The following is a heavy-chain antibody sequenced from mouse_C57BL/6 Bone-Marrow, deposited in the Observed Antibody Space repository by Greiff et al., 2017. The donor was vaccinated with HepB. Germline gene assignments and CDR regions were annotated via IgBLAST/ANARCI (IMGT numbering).Heavy chain of an antibody. CDR1: GYTFTSYW. CDR2: IDPSDSYT. CDR3: ARSMVPMDY. Sequence: VQLQQPGAELVKPGASVKLSCKASGYTFTSYWMQWVKQRPGQGLEWIGEIDPSDSYTNYNQKFKGKATLTVDTSSSTAYMQLISLTSEDSAVYYCARSMVPMDYWGQGTSVTVSS. J-gene: IGHJ4*01. V-gene: IGHV1-50*01. D-gene: IGHD2-2*01.